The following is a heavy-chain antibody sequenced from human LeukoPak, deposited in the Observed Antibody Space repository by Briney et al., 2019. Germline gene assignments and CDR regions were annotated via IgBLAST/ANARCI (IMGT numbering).Heavy chain of an antibody. D-gene: IGHD3-10*01. CDR3: VRQRGSSGTINHFDP. CDR2: IYPDDSDS. Sequence: PGESLKIFCETSGYSFTTYWIGWVRQMPGTGLEWVGAIYPDDSDSRYSPSFQGQVVISADRSIRTAYLQWNSLKTSDTAVYYCVRQRGSSGTINHFDPWGQGTLVTVSP. CDR1: GYSFTTYW. J-gene: IGHJ5*02. V-gene: IGHV5-51*01.